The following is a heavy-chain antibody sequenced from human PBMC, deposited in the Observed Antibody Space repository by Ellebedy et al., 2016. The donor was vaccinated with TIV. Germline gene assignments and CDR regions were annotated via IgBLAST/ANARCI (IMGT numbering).Heavy chain of an antibody. D-gene: IGHD6-6*01. Sequence: ASVKVSXXASGYTFTSFGLSWVRQAPGQGLEWMGWISAYNGDTNYAQNFQGRVAMTTDTATSTVYVDLRSLRSDDTAVYYCARVSVDVVIGYHYFYMDIWGKGTTVTVSS. J-gene: IGHJ6*03. CDR3: ARVSVDVVIGYHYFYMDI. V-gene: IGHV1-18*01. CDR1: GYTFTSFG. CDR2: ISAYNGDT.